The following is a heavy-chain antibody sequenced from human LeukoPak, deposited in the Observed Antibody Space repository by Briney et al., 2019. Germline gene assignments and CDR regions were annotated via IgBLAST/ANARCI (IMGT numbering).Heavy chain of an antibody. D-gene: IGHD5-12*01. J-gene: IGHJ5*02. CDR1: GFTFSGSA. CDR2: IRSKANSYAT. Sequence: GRSLRLSCAASGFTFSGSAMHWVRQASGKGLEWVGRIRSKANSYATAYAASVKGRFTISRDDSKNTAYLQMNSLKTADTAMYYCARVELIVALPTSFDPWGQGTLVTVSS. V-gene: IGHV3-73*01. CDR3: ARVELIVALPTSFDP.